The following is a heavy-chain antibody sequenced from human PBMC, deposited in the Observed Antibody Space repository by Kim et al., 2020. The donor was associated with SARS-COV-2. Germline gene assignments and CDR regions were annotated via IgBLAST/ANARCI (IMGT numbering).Heavy chain of an antibody. D-gene: IGHD3-10*01. Sequence: GGSLRLSCAASGFTFNSYAMTWVRQAPGKGLEWVSVVSGGGTYTNYADSVRGRFTISKDNSKNTLYLQMNSLRAEDTGVYYCAKVGPAFGVGTLRNNWFGRWGQGTLVTVSS. CDR2: VSGGGTYT. J-gene: IGHJ5*02. CDR1: GFTFNSYA. V-gene: IGHV3-23*01. CDR3: AKVGPAFGVGTLRNNWFGR.